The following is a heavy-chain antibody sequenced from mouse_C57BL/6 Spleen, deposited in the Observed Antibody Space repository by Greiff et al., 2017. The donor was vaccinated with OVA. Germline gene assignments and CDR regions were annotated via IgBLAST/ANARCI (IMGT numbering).Heavy chain of an antibody. CDR1: GFTFNTYA. J-gene: IGHJ1*03. V-gene: IGHV10-3*01. Sequence: EVQLVESGGGLVQPKGSLKLSCAASGFTFNTYAMHWVRQAPGKGLEWVACIRSKSSNYATYYADSVKDRFTISRDDSQSMLYLQMNNLKTEDTAMYYCVRNYYGSSYPSWYFDVWGTGTTVTVSS. D-gene: IGHD1-1*01. CDR3: VRNYYGSSYPSWYFDV. CDR2: IRSKSSNYAT.